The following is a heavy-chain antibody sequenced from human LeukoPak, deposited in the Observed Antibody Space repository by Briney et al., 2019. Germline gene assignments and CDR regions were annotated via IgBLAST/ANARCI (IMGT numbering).Heavy chain of an antibody. CDR1: GFTFSSYW. J-gene: IGHJ4*02. Sequence: PGGSLRLSCAASGFTFSSYWMSWVRQAPGKGLEWVANIKQDGREKYYVDSVKGRFTISRDNAKNSLYLQMNSLRAEDTAVYYCARGVRRGPQYYFDYWGQGTLVTVSS. CDR3: ARGVRRGPQYYFDY. D-gene: IGHD1-14*01. V-gene: IGHV3-7*01. CDR2: IKQDGREK.